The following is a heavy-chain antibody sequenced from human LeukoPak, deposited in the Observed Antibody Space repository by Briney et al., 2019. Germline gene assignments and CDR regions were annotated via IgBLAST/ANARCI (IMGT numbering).Heavy chain of an antibody. J-gene: IGHJ4*02. Sequence: GASVTVSCMPSVYTFTHYYMHWVRQAPGQGLEWMGWINPNSGGTNYAQKFQGRVTMTRDTSISTAYMELSRLRSDDTAVYYCARDLFSRYYYDSSGYGYFDYWGQGTLVTVSS. CDR1: VYTFTHYY. V-gene: IGHV1-2*02. CDR2: INPNSGGT. CDR3: ARDLFSRYYYDSSGYGYFDY. D-gene: IGHD3-22*01.